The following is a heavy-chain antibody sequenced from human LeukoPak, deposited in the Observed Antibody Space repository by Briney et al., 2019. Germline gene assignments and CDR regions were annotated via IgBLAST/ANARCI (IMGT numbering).Heavy chain of an antibody. CDR1: GFTVSSNY. Sequence: GGSLRLSCAASGFTVSSNYMSWVRQAPGKGLEWVSVIYSGDSTYYADSVKGRFTISRDNSKNTLYLQMNSLRAEDTAVDYCAKSSAALDAWGQGTLSPSPQ. V-gene: IGHV3-53*01. D-gene: IGHD6-25*01. CDR2: IYSGDST. J-gene: IGHJ5*02. CDR3: AKSSAALDA.